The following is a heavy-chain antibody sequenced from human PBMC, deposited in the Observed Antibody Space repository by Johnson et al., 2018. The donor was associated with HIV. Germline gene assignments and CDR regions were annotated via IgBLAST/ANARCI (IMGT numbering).Heavy chain of an antibody. CDR2: ISYDGSHK. Sequence: VQLVESGGGVVQPGRSLRLSCTASRFTFSNYAMHWVRQAPGKGLEWVALISYDGSHKYYADSVKGRFTISRDNAKNSLYLQMNSLRAEDTAVYYCARAPPNVAPGAFDIWGQGTMVTVSS. CDR1: RFTFSNYA. CDR3: ARAPPNVAPGAFDI. D-gene: IGHD2-21*01. J-gene: IGHJ3*02. V-gene: IGHV3-30-3*01.